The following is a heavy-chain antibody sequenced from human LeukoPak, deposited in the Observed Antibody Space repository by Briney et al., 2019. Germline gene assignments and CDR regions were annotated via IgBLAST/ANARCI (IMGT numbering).Heavy chain of an antibody. CDR3: AKVDWRSDCSAGSCPN. V-gene: IGHV3-23*01. CDR2: IGGSGGAT. Sequence: GGSLRLSCAVSGFTFSNYFFNWVRQAPGKGLEWVSGIGGSGGATYYADSVKGRFTISRDNSRNTLYLQINSLRAEDTAVYYCAKVDWRSDCSAGSCPNWGQGTLVIVSS. CDR1: GFTFSNYF. D-gene: IGHD2-15*01. J-gene: IGHJ4*02.